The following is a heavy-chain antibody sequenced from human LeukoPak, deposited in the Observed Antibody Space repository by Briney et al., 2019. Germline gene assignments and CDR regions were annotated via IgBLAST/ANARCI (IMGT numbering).Heavy chain of an antibody. CDR3: ASAVVVVAARGAFDI. CDR1: GGSISSSSYY. Sequence: SETLSLTCTVSGGSISSSSYYWGWIRQPPGKGLEWIGSIYYSGSTYYNPSLKSRVTISVDTSKNQFSLKLSSVTVADTAVYYCASAVVVVAARGAFDIWGQGTMVTVSS. D-gene: IGHD2-15*01. V-gene: IGHV4-39*01. J-gene: IGHJ3*02. CDR2: IYYSGST.